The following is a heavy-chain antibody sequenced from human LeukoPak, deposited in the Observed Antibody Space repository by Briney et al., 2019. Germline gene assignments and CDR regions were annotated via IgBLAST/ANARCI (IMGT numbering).Heavy chain of an antibody. D-gene: IGHD3-10*01. CDR1: GFTFSSHG. J-gene: IGHJ4*02. V-gene: IGHV3-7*01. Sequence: PGGTLRLSCAASGFTFSSHGMSWVRQAPGKGLEWVANIKQDGSEKYYVDSVKGRFTISRDNAKNSLYLQMNSLRAEDTAVYYCARARQPWFGELQYYDYWGQGTLVTVSS. CDR3: ARARQPWFGELQYYDY. CDR2: IKQDGSEK.